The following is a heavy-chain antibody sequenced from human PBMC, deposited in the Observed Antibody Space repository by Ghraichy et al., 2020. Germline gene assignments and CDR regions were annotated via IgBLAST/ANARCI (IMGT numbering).Heavy chain of an antibody. Sequence: ASVKVSCKASGYTFTSYDINWVRQATGQGLEWMGWMNPNSGNTGYAQKFQGRVTMTRNTSISTAYMELSSLRSEDTAVYYCARGEAAGSPHYYYYYYMDVWGKGTTVTVSS. V-gene: IGHV1-8*01. J-gene: IGHJ6*03. CDR2: MNPNSGNT. CDR3: ARGEAAGSPHYYYYYYMDV. CDR1: GYTFTSYD. D-gene: IGHD6-13*01.